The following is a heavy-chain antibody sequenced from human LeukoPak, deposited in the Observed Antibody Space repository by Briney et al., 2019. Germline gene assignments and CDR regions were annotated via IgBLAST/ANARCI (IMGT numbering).Heavy chain of an antibody. CDR1: GFTFSSYS. D-gene: IGHD3-9*01. Sequence: GGSLRLSCAASGFTFSSYSMNWVRQAPGKGLEWISYISSSSSTMYYADSVKGRVTISRDDGKNTLYLHMNSLRDDDTAVYYCATDQRYAFDYWGQGILVTVSS. CDR2: ISSSSSTM. CDR3: ATDQRYAFDY. V-gene: IGHV3-48*02. J-gene: IGHJ4*02.